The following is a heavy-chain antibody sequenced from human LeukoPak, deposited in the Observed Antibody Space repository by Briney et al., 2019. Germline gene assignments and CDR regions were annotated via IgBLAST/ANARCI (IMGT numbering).Heavy chain of an antibody. Sequence: SETLSLTYTVSGASISSGGYYWNWVRQHPGKGLEWIGYIYYTGSTYYNPSLKSRLAISLDTSENQFSLNLSSVTAADTAVYYCAGGTKWEVLPGYWGQGTLVTVSS. CDR2: IYYTGST. J-gene: IGHJ4*02. CDR3: AGGTKWEVLPGY. V-gene: IGHV4-31*03. D-gene: IGHD1-26*01. CDR1: GASISSGGYY.